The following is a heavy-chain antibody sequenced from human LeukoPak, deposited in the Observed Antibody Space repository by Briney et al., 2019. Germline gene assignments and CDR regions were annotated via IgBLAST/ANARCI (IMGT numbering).Heavy chain of an antibody. Sequence: PGGSLRLSCAASRFTFSTYAMSWVRQPPGKGLEWVSTISNSGGSTYYPDSVKGRFTISRDNSKNTLYLQMNSLRAEDTAVYYCAKGGYSYGARDAFDIWGQGTMVTVSS. CDR3: AKGGYSYGARDAFDI. D-gene: IGHD5-18*01. J-gene: IGHJ3*02. CDR1: RFTFSTYA. V-gene: IGHV3-23*01. CDR2: ISNSGGST.